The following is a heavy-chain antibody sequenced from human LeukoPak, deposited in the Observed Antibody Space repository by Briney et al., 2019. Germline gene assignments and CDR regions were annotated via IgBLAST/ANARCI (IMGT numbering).Heavy chain of an antibody. CDR2: IYPGDSDT. CDR1: GYSFTSYW. CDR3: ARPYYYDSSGYYYFFDY. Sequence: GESLKISCKGSGYSFTSYWIGWVRQMPGKGLEWMGIIYPGDSDTRYSPSFQGQVTISADKSISTVYLQWSSLKASDTAMYYCARPYYYDSSGYYYFFDYWGQGTLVTVSS. J-gene: IGHJ4*02. V-gene: IGHV5-51*01. D-gene: IGHD3-22*01.